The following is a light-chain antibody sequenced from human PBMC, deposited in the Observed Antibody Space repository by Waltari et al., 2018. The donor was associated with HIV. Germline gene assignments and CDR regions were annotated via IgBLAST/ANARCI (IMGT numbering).Light chain of an antibody. CDR1: QSVSNNY. CDR3: HQYGSSISYS. CDR2: DGS. J-gene: IGKJ2*03. V-gene: IGKV3D-20*01. Sequence: EIVLTQSPATLSLSPGERATLSCGASQSVSNNYLAWYQQKPGLPPRLLICDGSSRAAGIPDRFSGSGSGTDFTLTISRLETEDYAVYYCHQYGSSISYSFGQGTKLEIK.